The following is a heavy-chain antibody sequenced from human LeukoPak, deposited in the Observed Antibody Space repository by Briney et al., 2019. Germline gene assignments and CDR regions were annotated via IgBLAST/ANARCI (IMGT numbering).Heavy chain of an antibody. J-gene: IGHJ5*02. V-gene: IGHV3-21*01. CDR2: MSSSSSYI. D-gene: IGHD2-15*01. CDR3: VRVRTPNWFDP. CDR1: GFTLSSYS. Sequence: PGGSLRLSCAASGFTLSSYSMNWVRQAPGKGLEWVSCMSSSSSYIYYADSVKGRFTISRDNAKNSLYLQMNSLRAEDTAVYYCVRVRTPNWFDPWGQGTLVTVSS.